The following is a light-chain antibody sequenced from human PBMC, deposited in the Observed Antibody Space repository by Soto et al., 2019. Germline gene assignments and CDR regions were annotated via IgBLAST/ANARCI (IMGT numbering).Light chain of an antibody. CDR2: DAS. Sequence: AIQLTQSPSSLSASVGDRVTITCRASQGISSALAWYQQKPGKAPKLLIYDASSLESGVPSRFSGSGSGTDFTLTISSLQPEDFATYHCQQFNNYPSFGGGTKVEIK. J-gene: IGKJ4*01. CDR3: QQFNNYPS. V-gene: IGKV1D-13*01. CDR1: QGISSA.